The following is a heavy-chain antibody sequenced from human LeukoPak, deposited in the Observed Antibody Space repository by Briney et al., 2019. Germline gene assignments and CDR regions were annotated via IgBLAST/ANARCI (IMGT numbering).Heavy chain of an antibody. CDR2: IYSGGST. Sequence: GGSLRLSCAASGFTFDDYGMSWVRQAPGKGLQWVSVIYSGGSTYYADSVKGRFTISRDNSKNTLYLQMNSLRAEDTAVYYCARGLAVAGYYYGMDVWGQGTTVTVSS. J-gene: IGHJ6*02. CDR3: ARGLAVAGYYYGMDV. V-gene: IGHV3-53*01. CDR1: GFTFDDYG. D-gene: IGHD6-19*01.